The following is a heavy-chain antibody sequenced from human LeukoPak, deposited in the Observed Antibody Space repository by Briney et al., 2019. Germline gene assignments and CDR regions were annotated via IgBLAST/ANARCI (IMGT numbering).Heavy chain of an antibody. CDR3: ARLVGHSSGFNRFDP. CDR1: GGSISSYY. D-gene: IGHD3-22*01. J-gene: IGHJ5*02. V-gene: IGHV4-59*08. CDR2: IYYSGST. Sequence: SETLSLTCTVSGGSISSYYWSWIRQPPGKGLEWIGSIYYSGSTNYNPSLKSRVTISVDTSKNQFSLKLSSVTAADTAVYYCARLVGHSSGFNRFDPWGQGTLVTVSS.